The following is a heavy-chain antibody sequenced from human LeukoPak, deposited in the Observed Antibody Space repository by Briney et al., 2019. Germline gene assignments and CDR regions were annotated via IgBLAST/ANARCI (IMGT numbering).Heavy chain of an antibody. D-gene: IGHD3-3*01. CDR3: ARNAGYDFWSGYYTDY. V-gene: IGHV3-21*01. CDR2: ISSSSSYI. CDR1: GFTFSSYS. J-gene: IGHJ4*02. Sequence: GGSLRLSCAASGFTFSSYSMNWVRQAPGKGLEWVSSISSSSSYIYYADSVKGRFTISRDNAKNSLYLQMNSLRAEDTAVYYCARNAGYDFWSGYYTDYWAREPWSPSPQ.